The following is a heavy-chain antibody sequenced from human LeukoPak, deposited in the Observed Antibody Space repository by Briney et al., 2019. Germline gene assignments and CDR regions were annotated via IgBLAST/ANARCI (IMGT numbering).Heavy chain of an antibody. J-gene: IGHJ4*02. D-gene: IGHD3-22*01. V-gene: IGHV3-74*01. CDR2: INSDGSST. CDR3: ARDFGYYDSNNYPPGDY. CDR1: GFTFSSYW. Sequence: GGSLRLSCAASGFTFSSYWMHWVRQAPGKGLVWVSRINSDGSSTSYADSVKGRFTISRDNAKNTLYLQMNSLRAEDTAVYYCARDFGYYDSNNYPPGDYWGQGTLVTVSS.